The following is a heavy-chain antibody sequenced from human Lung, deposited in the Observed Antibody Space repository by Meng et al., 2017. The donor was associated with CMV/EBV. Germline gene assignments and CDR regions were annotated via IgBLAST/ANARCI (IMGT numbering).Heavy chain of an antibody. J-gene: IGHJ4*02. Sequence: GGSXRLSCAASGFTFSNYAMHWVRQAPGKGLEWVAVISYDGSNKYFADSVKGRFTISRDNSKNTLYLQMNSLRAEDTAIYYCVKGWQNLGDYWGQGTLVTVSS. CDR2: ISYDGSNK. D-gene: IGHD7-27*01. CDR3: VKGWQNLGDY. CDR1: GFTFSNYA. V-gene: IGHV3-30*04.